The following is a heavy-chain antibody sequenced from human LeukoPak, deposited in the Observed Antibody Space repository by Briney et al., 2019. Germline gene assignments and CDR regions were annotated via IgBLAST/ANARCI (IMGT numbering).Heavy chain of an antibody. CDR1: GFTFSSYA. CDR3: AKTRHDTSRLPFDP. D-gene: IGHD3-22*01. Sequence: PGGSLRLSCAASGFTFSSYAMSWVRQAPGKGLEWVSGISATDGSTSYADPVKGRFTVSRDNSKNTLYLQMNSLRADDTAVYYCAKTRHDTSRLPFDPWGQGTLVTVSS. CDR2: ISATDGST. J-gene: IGHJ5*02. V-gene: IGHV3-23*01.